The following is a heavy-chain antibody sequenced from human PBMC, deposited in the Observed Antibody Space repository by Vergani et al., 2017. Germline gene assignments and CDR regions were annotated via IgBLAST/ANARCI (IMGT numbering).Heavy chain of an antibody. CDR2: ISGSGGST. D-gene: IGHD6-13*01. CDR3: AREIAAAGFFDY. CDR1: GYTFSSYA. Sequence: EVQMLESGGGLVQPGGSLRLSCAASGYTFSSYAMSWVRQAPGKGLEWVSAISGSGGSTSYADSVKGRFTISRDNSTNTLSLQMNSLRAEDTAVYYCAREIAAAGFFDYWGQGTLVTVSS. J-gene: IGHJ4*02. V-gene: IGHV3-23*01.